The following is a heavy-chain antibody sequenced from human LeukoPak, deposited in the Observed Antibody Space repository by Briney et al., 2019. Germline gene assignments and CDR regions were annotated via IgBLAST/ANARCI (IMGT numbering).Heavy chain of an antibody. Sequence: ASVKVSCKASGYTFTDYHLHWVRQAPGQGLEWMGCINSNSGGTHYAQKFQGRVTVTRDTSISTAYMELSSLRSDDTAVFFCARGLAGGTFDYWGQGSLVTVSS. CDR2: INSNSGGT. CDR1: GYTFTDYH. CDR3: ARGLAGGTFDY. V-gene: IGHV1-2*02. D-gene: IGHD6-13*01. J-gene: IGHJ4*02.